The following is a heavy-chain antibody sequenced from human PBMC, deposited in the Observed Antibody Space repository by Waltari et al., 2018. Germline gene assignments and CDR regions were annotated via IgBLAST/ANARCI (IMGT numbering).Heavy chain of an antibody. CDR1: GFTFSSYA. V-gene: IGHV3-23*04. J-gene: IGHJ4*02. D-gene: IGHD3-10*01. CDR2: IGGRGGST. CDR3: AKDPANWVQEVFDY. Sequence: EVQLVESGGGLVQPGGSLRLSCAASGFTFSSYAMSWVRQAPGKGLGWVAGIGGRGGSTDDAESVKGRFTISRDNSKNTLYLQMNSLRAEDTAVYYCAKDPANWVQEVFDYWGQGTLVTVSS.